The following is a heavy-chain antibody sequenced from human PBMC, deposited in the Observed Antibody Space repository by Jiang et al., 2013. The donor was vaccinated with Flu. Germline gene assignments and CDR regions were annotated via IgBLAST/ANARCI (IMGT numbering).Heavy chain of an antibody. CDR3: ARDVPLGAPNSYYYYGMDV. CDR1: GDSVITNY. Sequence: GPGLVKASETLSLTCSVSGDSVITNYWSWIRQTPGKGLEWIGHIYDSGSTNYNPSLKSRVTISVDTSKNQFSLKLSSVTAADTAVYYCARDVPLGAPNSYYYYGMDVWGQGTTVTVSS. D-gene: IGHD1-26*01. V-gene: IGHV4-59*02. CDR2: IYDSGST. J-gene: IGHJ6*02.